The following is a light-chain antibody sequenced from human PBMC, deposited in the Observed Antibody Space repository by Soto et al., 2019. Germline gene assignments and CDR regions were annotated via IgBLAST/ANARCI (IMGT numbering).Light chain of an antibody. V-gene: IGKV3-15*01. Sequence: EIVMTQSPATLSVSPGERAILTCRASQSVNSRLAWYQQKPGQAPRLLIYDASTRAIDIPVRFSGSGSGTEFTLTISSLQSEDIAVYYCQQYKKWPPITFGQGTRLEIK. CDR1: QSVNSR. CDR2: DAS. J-gene: IGKJ5*01. CDR3: QQYKKWPPIT.